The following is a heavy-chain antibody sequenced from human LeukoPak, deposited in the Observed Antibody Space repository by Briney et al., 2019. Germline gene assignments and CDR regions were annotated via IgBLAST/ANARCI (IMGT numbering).Heavy chain of an antibody. V-gene: IGHV1-18*01. CDR2: ISAYNGNT. Sequence: ASVKVSCKASGYTFTSYGISWVRQAPGQGLEWMGWISAYNGNTNYAQKRQGRVTMTTDTSTSTAYMELRSLRSDDTAVYYCARGSPSVLLWFGIQKTQTQPREENFDYWGQGTLVTVSS. CDR3: ARGSPSVLLWFGIQKTQTQPREENFDY. D-gene: IGHD3-10*01. CDR1: GYTFTSYG. J-gene: IGHJ4*02.